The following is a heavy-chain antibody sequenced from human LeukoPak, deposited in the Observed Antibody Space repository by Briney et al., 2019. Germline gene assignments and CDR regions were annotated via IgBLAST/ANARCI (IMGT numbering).Heavy chain of an antibody. CDR2: IYYSGST. CDR3: ARAFYGSGSYSSYYYYYMDV. CDR1: GGSISSSSYY. Sequence: PSETLSLTCTVSGGSISSSSYYWGWIRQPPGKGLEWIGSIYYSGSTYYNPSLKSRVTISVDTSKNQFSLKLSSVTAADTAVYYCARAFYGSGSYSSYYYYYMDVWGKGTTVTVSS. J-gene: IGHJ6*03. V-gene: IGHV4-39*07. D-gene: IGHD3-10*01.